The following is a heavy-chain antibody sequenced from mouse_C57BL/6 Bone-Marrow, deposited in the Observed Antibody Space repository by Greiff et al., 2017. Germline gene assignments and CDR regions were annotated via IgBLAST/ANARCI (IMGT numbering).Heavy chain of an antibody. Sequence: VKLVESGAELVKPGASVKLSCKASGYTFTEYTIHWVKQRSGQGLEWIGWFYPGSGSIKYNEKFKDKATLTADKSSSTVYMELRRLTSEDSAVYFCARHEMGYYGSSAWFAYWGQGTLVTVSA. CDR1: GYTFTEYT. J-gene: IGHJ3*01. V-gene: IGHV1-62-2*01. CDR2: FYPGSGSI. CDR3: ARHEMGYYGSSAWFAY. D-gene: IGHD1-1*01.